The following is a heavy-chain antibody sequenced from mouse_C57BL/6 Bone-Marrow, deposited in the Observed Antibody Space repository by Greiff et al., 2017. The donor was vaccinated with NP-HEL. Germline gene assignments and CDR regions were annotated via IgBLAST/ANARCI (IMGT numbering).Heavy chain of an antibody. CDR2: IWSGGST. Sequence: VQVVESGPGLVQPSQSLSITCTVSGFSFTSYGVHWVRQSPGKGLEWLGVIWSGGSTDYNAAFISRLSISKDNSKSQVFFKMNSLQADDTAIYYCARNERGTPGYFDVWGTGTTVTVSS. CDR3: ARNERGTPGYFDV. D-gene: IGHD2-14*01. CDR1: GFSFTSYG. J-gene: IGHJ1*03. V-gene: IGHV2-2*01.